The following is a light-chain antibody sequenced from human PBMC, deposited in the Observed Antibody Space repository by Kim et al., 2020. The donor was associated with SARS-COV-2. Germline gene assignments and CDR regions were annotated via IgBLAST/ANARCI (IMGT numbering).Light chain of an antibody. CDR2: DVS. V-gene: IGLV2-23*02. CDR1: SSDVETYDL. CDR3: CSYVRGGTMM. Sequence: QSALTQPASVSGSPGQSITISCTGTSSDVETYDLVSWYQQRPGKAPKLMIYDVSERPSAISDRFSASKSGNTASLTISGLQPEDEGDYYCCSYVRGGTMMFGGGTQLTVL. J-gene: IGLJ3*02.